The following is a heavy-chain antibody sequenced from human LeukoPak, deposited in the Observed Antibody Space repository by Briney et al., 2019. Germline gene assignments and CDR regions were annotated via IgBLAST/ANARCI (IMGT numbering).Heavy chain of an antibody. D-gene: IGHD3-3*01. CDR3: ARGWRGIAAFYYYYYMDV. V-gene: IGHV1-8*01. Sequence: ASVKVSCNASGYTFTSYDINWVRQATGQGREWMGWMNPNSGNTGYAQKFQGRVTMTRNTSISTAYMELSSLRSEDTAVYYCARGWRGIAAFYYYYYMDVWGKGTTVTVSS. CDR1: GYTFTSYD. J-gene: IGHJ6*03. CDR2: MNPNSGNT.